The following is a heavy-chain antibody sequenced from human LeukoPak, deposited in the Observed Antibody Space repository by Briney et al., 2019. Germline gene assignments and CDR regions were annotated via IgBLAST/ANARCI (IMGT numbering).Heavy chain of an antibody. D-gene: IGHD1-26*01. CDR1: VFTFSSYC. CDR3: ARDGGELTPTLDY. V-gene: IGHV3-74*01. CDR2: INSDGSST. J-gene: IGHJ4*02. Sequence: GGSLRLSCAAAVFTFSSYCMHWVRQATGKGLVWVSRINSDGSSTSYADSVKGRFTISRDNAKNTLYLQMNSLRAEDTAVYYCARDGGELTPTLDYWGQGTLVTVSS.